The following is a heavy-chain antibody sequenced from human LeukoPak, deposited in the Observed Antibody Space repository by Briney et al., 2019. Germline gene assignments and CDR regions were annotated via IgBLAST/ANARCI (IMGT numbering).Heavy chain of an antibody. CDR3: ARLVRYNWNYDRLNWFDP. J-gene: IGHJ5*02. CDR2: IYPGDSDT. D-gene: IGHD1-7*01. V-gene: IGHV5-51*03. CDR1: GYSFTIYW. Sequence: KPGRSLKISCKGSGYSFTIYWIGWVRQMPGKGLEWMGIIYPGDSDTRYSPSFQGQVTISADKSISTAYLQCSGLKASDTAMYYCARLVRYNWNYDRLNWFDPWGQGTLVTASP.